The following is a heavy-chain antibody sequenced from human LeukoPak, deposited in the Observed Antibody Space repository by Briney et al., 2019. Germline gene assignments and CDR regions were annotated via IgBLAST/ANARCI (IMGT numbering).Heavy chain of an antibody. CDR1: GFTFSSFA. V-gene: IGHV3-30*04. D-gene: IGHD6-13*01. J-gene: IGHJ4*02. CDR3: ARVEYSTSWYFFDN. Sequence: QPGRSLRLSCAASGFTFSSFAMNWVRQAPGKGLEWVAVISYDGSNKYYADSVTGRFTISRDNSKTTLYLLMNSLRAEDTAVYYCARVEYSTSWYFFDNWGQGTLVTVSS. CDR2: ISYDGSNK.